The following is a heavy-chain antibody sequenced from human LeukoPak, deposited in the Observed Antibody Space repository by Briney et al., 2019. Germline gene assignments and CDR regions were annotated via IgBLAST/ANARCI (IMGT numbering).Heavy chain of an antibody. CDR3: TRAPYSNYVNLDY. D-gene: IGHD4-11*01. Sequence: PGGSLRLSCTASEFTFGDYAMTWVRQAPGKGLEWVGFIRSKAFGGTTEYAASVKGRFTISRDDSKSIAYLQMNSLKTEDTAVYYCTRAPYSNYVNLDYWGQGTLVTVSS. CDR2: IRSKAFGGTT. CDR1: EFTFGDYA. J-gene: IGHJ4*02. V-gene: IGHV3-49*04.